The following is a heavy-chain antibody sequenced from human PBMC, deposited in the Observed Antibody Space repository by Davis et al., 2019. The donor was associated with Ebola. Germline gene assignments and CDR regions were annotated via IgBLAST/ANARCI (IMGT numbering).Heavy chain of an antibody. D-gene: IGHD6-13*01. Sequence: ASVKVSCKASGYTFTSYGISWVRQAPGQGLEWMGWISAYNGNTNYAQKLQGRVTMTTDTSTSTAYMELRSLRSDDTAVYYCARDQQLPPVHYYYGMDVWGKGTTVTVSS. CDR3: ARDQQLPPVHYYYGMDV. V-gene: IGHV1-18*01. J-gene: IGHJ6*04. CDR1: GYTFTSYG. CDR2: ISAYNGNT.